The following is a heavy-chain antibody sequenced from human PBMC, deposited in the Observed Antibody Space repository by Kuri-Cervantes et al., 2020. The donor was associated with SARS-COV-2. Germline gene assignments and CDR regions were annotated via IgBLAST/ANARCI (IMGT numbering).Heavy chain of an antibody. V-gene: IGHV4-59*01. CDR1: GGSISSYY. J-gene: IGHJ3*02. CDR3: ARVRIFGVPGFAFDI. D-gene: IGHD3-3*01. Sequence: SCTVSGGSISSYYWSWIRQPPGKGLEWIGYIYYSGSTNYNPSLKSRVTISVDTSKNQFSLKLSSVTAADTAVYYCARVRIFGVPGFAFDIWGQGTRVTVSS. CDR2: IYYSGST.